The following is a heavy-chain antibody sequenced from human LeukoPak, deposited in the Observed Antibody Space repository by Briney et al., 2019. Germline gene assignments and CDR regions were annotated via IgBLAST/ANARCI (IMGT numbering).Heavy chain of an antibody. J-gene: IGHJ4*02. CDR2: SSAYNGNT. CDR1: GYTFTSYG. CDR3: TTQVWYAFVY. Sequence: GASVKVSCKASGYTFTSYGISWVRQAPGQGLEWMGWSSAYNGNTNYAQKLQGRVTMTTDTSTSTTPMELRSLRSYDTAVYYCTTQVWYAFVYWGQGTLVTVSS. D-gene: IGHD5-18*01. V-gene: IGHV1-18*01.